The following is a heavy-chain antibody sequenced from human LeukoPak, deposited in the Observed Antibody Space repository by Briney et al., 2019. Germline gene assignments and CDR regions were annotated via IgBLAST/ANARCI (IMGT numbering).Heavy chain of an antibody. CDR1: GFTFSSSC. V-gene: IGHV3-21*01. CDR3: VKDSTHFRVWDSYDTAGLNY. Sequence: PGGSVRLSCVASGFTFSSSCMNWVRQAPGKGLEWVSSITSSSSYIYYAGSVKGRFTISRDNAKNSLFLQMNSLRAEDTAVYYCVKDSTHFRVWDSYDTAGLNYWGQGTLVTVSS. J-gene: IGHJ4*02. CDR2: ITSSSSYI. D-gene: IGHD3-22*01.